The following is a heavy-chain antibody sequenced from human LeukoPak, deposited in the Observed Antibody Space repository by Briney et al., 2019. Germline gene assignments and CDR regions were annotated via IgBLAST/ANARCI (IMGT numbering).Heavy chain of an antibody. D-gene: IGHD3-10*01. CDR2: IYTSGST. CDR3: ARDHIWFGEYYYYYMDV. CDR1: GGSISSYY. J-gene: IGHJ6*03. V-gene: IGHV4-4*07. Sequence: PSETLSLTCTVSGGSISSYYWSWIRQPAGKGLEWIGRIYTSGSTNYNPSLKSRVTMSVDTSKNQFSLKLSSVTAADTAVYYCARDHIWFGEYYYYYMDVWGKGTTVTISS.